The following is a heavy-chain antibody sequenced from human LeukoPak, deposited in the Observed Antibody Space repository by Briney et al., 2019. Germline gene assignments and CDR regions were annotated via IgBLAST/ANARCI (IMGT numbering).Heavy chain of an antibody. CDR1: GYTFTNYG. CDR2: LNPDSGGT. J-gene: IGHJ4*02. V-gene: IGHV1-2*02. D-gene: IGHD3-22*01. Sequence: GASVKVSCKTYGYTFTNYGASWVRQAPGQGLEWMGWLNPDSGGTQYAQKFQGRVTMTRDTSIRTAYMELSRLRSDDTAVYYCARVDDRGHYYDSSGPRKLFDYWGQGTLVTVSS. CDR3: ARVDDRGHYYDSSGPRKLFDY.